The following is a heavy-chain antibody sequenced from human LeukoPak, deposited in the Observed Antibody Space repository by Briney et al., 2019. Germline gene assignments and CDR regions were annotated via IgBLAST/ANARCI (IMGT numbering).Heavy chain of an antibody. CDR1: GYTFTSYY. Sequence: ASVKVSCKASGYTFTSYYMHWVRQAPGQGLEWMGIINPSGGSTSYAQKFQGRVTITRNTSISTAYMELRSLRSEDTAVYYCARRNGNWFDPWGQGTLVTVSS. V-gene: IGHV1-46*01. D-gene: IGHD2-8*01. CDR3: ARRNGNWFDP. CDR2: INPSGGST. J-gene: IGHJ5*02.